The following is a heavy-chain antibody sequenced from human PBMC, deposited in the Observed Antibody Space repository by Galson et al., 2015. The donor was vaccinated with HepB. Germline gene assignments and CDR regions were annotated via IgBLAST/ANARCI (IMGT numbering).Heavy chain of an antibody. J-gene: IGHJ4*02. CDR1: GGSISSYY. D-gene: IGHD3-22*01. Sequence: LSLTCTVSGGSISSYYWSWIRQPPGKGLEWIGYIYYSGSTNYNPSLKSRVTISVDTSKNQFSLKLSSVTAADTAVYYCAGTYDSSGYSSDYWGQGTLVTVSS. CDR2: IYYSGST. CDR3: AGTYDSSGYSSDY. V-gene: IGHV4-59*01.